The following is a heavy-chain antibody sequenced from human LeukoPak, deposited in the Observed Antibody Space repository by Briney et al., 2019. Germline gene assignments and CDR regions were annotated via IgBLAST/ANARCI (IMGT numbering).Heavy chain of an antibody. J-gene: IGHJ4*02. CDR3: ARDWGYCRSTSCHVFDY. CDR1: GFTVSSNY. D-gene: IGHD2-2*01. Sequence: PGGSLRLSCAVAGFTVSSNYMSWVRQAPGKGLEWVSVIYDGGSTDYAESVKGRFTISRDNSKNTLYLQMNSLRAEDTAVYYCARDWGYCRSTSCHVFDYWGQGTLVTVSS. CDR2: IYDGGST. V-gene: IGHV3-53*01.